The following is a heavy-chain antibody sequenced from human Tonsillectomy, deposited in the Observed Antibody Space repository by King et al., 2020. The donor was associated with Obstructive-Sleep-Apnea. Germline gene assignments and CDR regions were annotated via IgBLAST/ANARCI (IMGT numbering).Heavy chain of an antibody. CDR3: ARDPGSYSRYFDL. V-gene: IGHV1-46*01. Sequence: QLVQSGAEVKKPGASVKVSCKASGYTLTSDYIHCVRQAPGQGLEWMGIINPSGGSTSYAQKFQGRVTMTRDTSTSTDYMELSSLRSDDTAVYYCARDPGSYSRYFDLWGRGTLVTVSS. J-gene: IGHJ2*01. D-gene: IGHD3-10*01. CDR1: GYTLTSDY. CDR2: INPSGGST.